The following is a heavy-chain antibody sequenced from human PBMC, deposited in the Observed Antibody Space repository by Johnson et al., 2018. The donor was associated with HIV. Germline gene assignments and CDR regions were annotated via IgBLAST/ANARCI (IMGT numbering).Heavy chain of an antibody. CDR3: TTWDSVVSGACDI. D-gene: IGHD2-15*01. CDR2: IRYDGSNK. V-gene: IGHV3-30*02. J-gene: IGHJ3*02. Sequence: VQLVESGGGVVRPGGSLRLSCAASGFTFSSYGMHWVRQAPGKGLEWVAFIRYDGSNKYYADSVKGRFTISIDNSKNTLYLQMNSLKTEDTAVYYCTTWDSVVSGACDIWGQVTMVTVSS. CDR1: GFTFSSYG.